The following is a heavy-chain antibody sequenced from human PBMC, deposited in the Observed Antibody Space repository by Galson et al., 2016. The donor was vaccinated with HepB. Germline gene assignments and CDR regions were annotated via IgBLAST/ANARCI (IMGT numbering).Heavy chain of an antibody. CDR2: MNTNTGNT. CDR3: GRDYYASGADGVDV. J-gene: IGHJ6*02. CDR1: GYTFTDYA. V-gene: IGHV1-3*04. D-gene: IGHD3-10*01. Sequence: SVKVSCKASGYTFTDYALHWVRQAPGQGLEWMGWMNTNTGNTEYSESFQGRLTITGDTSANTVYMELRGVRSEDTAVYYCGRDYYASGADGVDVWGQGTTVTVSS.